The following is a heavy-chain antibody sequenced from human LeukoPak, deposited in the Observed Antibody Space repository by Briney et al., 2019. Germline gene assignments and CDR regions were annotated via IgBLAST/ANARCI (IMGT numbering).Heavy chain of an antibody. CDR3: ARSMTFTSPNWPYPPPGGF. V-gene: IGHV1-2*02. CDR2: INPNSGGT. CDR1: GYTFTAHS. D-gene: IGHD1-1*01. Sequence: AASVKASCKASGYTFTAHSIHWVRQVPGHGLEWMGWINPNSGGTNSAQKFEGRLTMTRDTSITTAYMEMSRLRFDDTAVYFCARSMTFTSPNWPYPPPGGFWGQGTLVTVSS. J-gene: IGHJ4*02.